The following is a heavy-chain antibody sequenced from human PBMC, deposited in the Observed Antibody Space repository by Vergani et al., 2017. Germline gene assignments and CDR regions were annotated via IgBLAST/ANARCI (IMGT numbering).Heavy chain of an antibody. Sequence: QVQLVQSGAEVKKPGSSVKVSCKASGGTFSSYTISWVRQAPGQGLEWMGRIIPLLGIANYAQKFQGRVTITADKSTSTAYMELSSLRSEETAVYYCARATMVRGVIPGYYYGMDVWGQGTTVTVSS. CDR3: ARATMVRGVIPGYYYGMDV. D-gene: IGHD3-10*01. CDR2: IIPLLGIA. J-gene: IGHJ6*02. CDR1: GGTFSSYT. V-gene: IGHV1-69*02.